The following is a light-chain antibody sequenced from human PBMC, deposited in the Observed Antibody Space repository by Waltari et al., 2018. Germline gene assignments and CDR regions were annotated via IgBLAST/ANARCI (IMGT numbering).Light chain of an antibody. J-gene: IGKJ3*01. CDR2: WAS. V-gene: IGKV4-1*01. CDR1: QSVLYSSNNKNY. CDR3: QQYYSTPLVT. Sequence: DIVMTQSPDSLAVSLGERATINCKSSQSVLYSSNNKNYLAWYQQKPGQPPKLLIYWASTRESWVPDRFSGSGSGTDFTLTISSLQAEDVAVYYCQQYYSTPLVTFGPGTKVDIK.